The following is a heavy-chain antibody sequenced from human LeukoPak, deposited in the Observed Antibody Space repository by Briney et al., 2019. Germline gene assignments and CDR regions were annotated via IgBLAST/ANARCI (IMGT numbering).Heavy chain of an antibody. CDR1: GGSSSSNNW. J-gene: IGHJ4*02. CDR2: ISHSGST. D-gene: IGHD6-13*01. V-gene: IGHV4-4*02. Sequence: PSETLSLTCAVSGGSSSSNNWLSWVRQPPGKGLEWIGEISHSGSTNYNPSLKSRVTISLDKSKIQFALNLNSVTGADTAVYHCARLLPGGSSWTFDYWGQGTLVTVSS. CDR3: ARLLPGGSSWTFDY.